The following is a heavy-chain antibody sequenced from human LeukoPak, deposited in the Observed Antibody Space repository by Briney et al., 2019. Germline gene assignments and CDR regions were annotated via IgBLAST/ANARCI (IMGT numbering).Heavy chain of an antibody. CDR1: GFSFTSNG. Sequence: GESLKTSCKGSGFSFTSNGIAGVRQMRGKGLEWMGIIYPADSDTRYSPSFQGQVTISADTSINTAYLQWSSLKASDTAMYYCARDIDSRFDSWGQGTLVTVSS. CDR3: ARDIDSRFDS. D-gene: IGHD3-22*01. V-gene: IGHV5-51*01. CDR2: IYPADSDT. J-gene: IGHJ4*02.